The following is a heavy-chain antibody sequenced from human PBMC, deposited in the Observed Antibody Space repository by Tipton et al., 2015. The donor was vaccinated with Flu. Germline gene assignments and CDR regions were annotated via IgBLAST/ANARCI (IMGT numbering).Heavy chain of an antibody. CDR2: ISSNGGST. J-gene: IGHJ2*01. D-gene: IGHD4-17*01. Sequence: SLRLSCAASGFTFSSYAMHWVRQAPGKGLEYVSAISSNGGSTYYANSVKGRFTISRDNSKNTLYLQMGSLRAEDMAVYYCARDPDYGDYGYWYFDLWGRGTLVTVSS. CDR1: GFTFSSYA. V-gene: IGHV3-64*01. CDR3: ARDPDYGDYGYWYFDL.